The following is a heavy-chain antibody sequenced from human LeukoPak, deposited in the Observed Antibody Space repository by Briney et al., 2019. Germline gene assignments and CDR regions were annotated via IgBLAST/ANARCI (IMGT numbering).Heavy chain of an antibody. CDR3: ARDLGWFGDMKGMDV. Sequence: VASVKVSCKASGYTFTGYYMHWVRQAPGQGLEWMGWINPNSGGTNYAQKFQGRVTMTRDTSISTAYMELSRLRSDDTAVYYCARDLGWFGDMKGMDVWGKGTTVTISS. J-gene: IGHJ6*03. CDR2: INPNSGGT. CDR1: GYTFTGYY. V-gene: IGHV1-2*02. D-gene: IGHD3-10*01.